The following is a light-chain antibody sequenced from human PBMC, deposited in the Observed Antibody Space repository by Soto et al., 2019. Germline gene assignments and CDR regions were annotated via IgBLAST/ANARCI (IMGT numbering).Light chain of an antibody. V-gene: IGLV2-8*01. Sequence: QSALTQPPSASGSPGQSVTISCTGTSSDVGGYNYVSWYQQHPGKAPKLMIYEVSKRPSGVPDRFSGSKSGNTASLTVSGLPAEDEADYYCSSYAGSNIYVFGTGTKLTVL. J-gene: IGLJ1*01. CDR1: SSDVGGYNY. CDR3: SSYAGSNIYV. CDR2: EVS.